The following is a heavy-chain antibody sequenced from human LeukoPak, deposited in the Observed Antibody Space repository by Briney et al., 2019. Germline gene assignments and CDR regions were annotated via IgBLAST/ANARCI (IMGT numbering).Heavy chain of an antibody. CDR2: INPNSGDT. J-gene: IGHJ3*02. CDR3: ARPRDYGDYDGFDI. CDR1: GYTFTGYY. D-gene: IGHD4-17*01. Sequence: ASVKVSCKASGYTFTGYYIHWMRQAPGHGLEWMGWINPNSGDTKHVQKFQGRVTMTRVTSIRTAYLDLRRLRSDDTAVYYCARPRDYGDYDGFDIWGPGTMVRVSS. V-gene: IGHV1-2*02.